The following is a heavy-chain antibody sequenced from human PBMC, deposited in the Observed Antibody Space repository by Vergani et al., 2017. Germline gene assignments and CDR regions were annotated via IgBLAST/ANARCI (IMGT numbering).Heavy chain of an antibody. Sequence: EVQLVQSGAEVKKPGATMKIPCKVSGYTFTDHYMHWVKQAPGKGLEWMGLVDPEDCETIYAEKFKGRVTIAADTSTDTAHLEFSSLRSEDTAVYYCATPQTVTTGGMEVWGQGTTVIVSS. V-gene: IGHV1-69-2*01. D-gene: IGHD4-17*01. CDR1: GYTFTDHY. CDR2: VDPEDCET. CDR3: ATPQTVTTGGMEV. J-gene: IGHJ6*02.